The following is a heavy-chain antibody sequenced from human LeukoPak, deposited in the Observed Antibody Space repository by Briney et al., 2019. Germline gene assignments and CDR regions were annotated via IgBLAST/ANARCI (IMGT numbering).Heavy chain of an antibody. D-gene: IGHD6-13*01. CDR1: GYTFTGYY. J-gene: IGHJ4*02. V-gene: IGHV1-2*02. Sequence: ASVKVSCKASGYTFTGYYMHWVRQAPGQGLEWMGWINPNSGGTNYAQKFQGRVTMTRDTSISTAYMELSRLRSDDTAVYYCAKAAAGIGYFDYWGQGTLVTVSS. CDR2: INPNSGGT. CDR3: AKAAAGIGYFDY.